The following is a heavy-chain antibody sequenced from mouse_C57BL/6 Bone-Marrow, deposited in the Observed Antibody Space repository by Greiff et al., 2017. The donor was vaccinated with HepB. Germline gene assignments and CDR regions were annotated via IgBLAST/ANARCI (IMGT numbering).Heavy chain of an antibody. J-gene: IGHJ3*01. V-gene: IGHV1-78*01. D-gene: IGHD1-1*01. CDR2: IYPRDGST. CDR1: GYTFTDHT. CDR3: AREGDYYGSSSWFAY. Sequence: QVQLQQSDAELVKPGASVKISCKVSGYTFTDHTIHWMKQRPEQGLEWIGYIYPRDGSTKYNEKFKGKATLTADKSSSTAYMQLNSLTSEDSAVYFCAREGDYYGSSSWFAYWGQGTLVTVSA.